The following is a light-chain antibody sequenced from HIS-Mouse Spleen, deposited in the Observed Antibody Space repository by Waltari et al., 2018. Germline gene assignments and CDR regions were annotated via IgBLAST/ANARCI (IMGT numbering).Light chain of an antibody. CDR3: QQSYSTPRT. J-gene: IGKJ1*01. Sequence: QMTQSPSSLSASVGDKVTITCPASQSISSYLNWYQQKPGKAPKLLIYAASSLQSGVPSRFSGSGSGTDFTLTISSLQPEDFATYYCQQSYSTPRTFGQGTKVEIK. CDR2: AAS. CDR1: QSISSY. V-gene: IGKV1-39*01.